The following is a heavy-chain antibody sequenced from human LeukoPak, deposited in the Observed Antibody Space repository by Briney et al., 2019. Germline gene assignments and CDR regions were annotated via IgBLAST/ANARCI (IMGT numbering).Heavy chain of an antibody. Sequence: SVKVSCKASGGTFSSYAISWVRQAPGQGLEWMGGIIPIFGTANYAQKFQGRVTITADESTSTAYMELSSLRSEDTAVYYCARLDDFWSGYSLGYWGQGALVTVSS. CDR1: GGTFSSYA. D-gene: IGHD3-3*01. J-gene: IGHJ4*02. CDR2: IIPIFGTA. V-gene: IGHV1-69*13. CDR3: ARLDDFWSGYSLGY.